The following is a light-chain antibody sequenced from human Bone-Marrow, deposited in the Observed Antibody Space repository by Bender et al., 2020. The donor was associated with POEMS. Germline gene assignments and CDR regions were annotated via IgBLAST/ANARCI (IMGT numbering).Light chain of an antibody. V-gene: IGLV1-51*01. J-gene: IGLJ3*02. CDR2: DSN. Sequence: QSVLTQPPSVSAAPGQKVTISCSGSTSNIGNNFVSWYQQLPGTAPKLLISDSNQRPSGIPDRFSGSKSGTSATLGITGLQTGDEADYYCGTWDDSLSAGVFGGGTKVTVL. CDR1: TSNIGNNF. CDR3: GTWDDSLSAGV.